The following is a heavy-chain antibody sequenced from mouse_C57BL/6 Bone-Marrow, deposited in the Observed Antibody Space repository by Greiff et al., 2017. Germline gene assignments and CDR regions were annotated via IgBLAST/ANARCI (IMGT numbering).Heavy chain of an antibody. V-gene: IGHV2-5*01. D-gene: IGHD1-1*01. CDR1: GFSLTSYG. CDR3: AKNSPDYGSSYNYAMDY. Sequence: QLQQSGPGLVQPSQSLSITCTVSGFSLTSYGVHWVRQSPGKGLEWLGVIWRGGSTDYNAAFMSRLSITKDNSKSQVFFKMNSLQADDTAIYYCAKNSPDYGSSYNYAMDYWGQGTSVTVSS. CDR2: IWRGGST. J-gene: IGHJ4*01.